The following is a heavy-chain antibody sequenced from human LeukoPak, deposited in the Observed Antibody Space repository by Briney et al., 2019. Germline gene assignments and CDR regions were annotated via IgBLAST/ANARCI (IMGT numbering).Heavy chain of an antibody. CDR2: IYYSGST. D-gene: IGHD1-14*01. J-gene: IGHJ4*02. CDR1: GGSISSYY. V-gene: IGHV4-59*08. CDR3: ARHPEAARGFDY. Sequence: SETPSLTCTVSGGSISSYYWSWIRQPPGKGLEWIGYIYYSGSTNYNPSLKSRVTISVDTSKNQFSLKLSSVTAADTAVYYCARHPEAARGFDYWGQGTLVTVSS.